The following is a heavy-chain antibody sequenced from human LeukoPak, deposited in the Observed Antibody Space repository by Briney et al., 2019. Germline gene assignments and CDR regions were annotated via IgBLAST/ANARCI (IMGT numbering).Heavy chain of an antibody. CDR3: ARMYYYDSSGYYYGVEAFDI. CDR2: IYYSGST. CDR1: GGSISSYY. Sequence: PSETLSLTCTVSGGSISSYYWSWIRQPPGKGLEWIGYIYYSGSTNYNPSLKSRVTISVDTSKKQFSLKLSSVTAADTAVYYCARMYYYDSSGYYYGVEAFDIWGQGTMVTVSS. J-gene: IGHJ3*02. V-gene: IGHV4-59*01. D-gene: IGHD3-22*01.